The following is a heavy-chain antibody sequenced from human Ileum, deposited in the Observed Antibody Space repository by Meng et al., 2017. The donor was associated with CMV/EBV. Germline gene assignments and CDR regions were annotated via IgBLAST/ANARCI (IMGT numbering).Heavy chain of an antibody. V-gene: IGHV4-39*07. CDR1: GGPIFRISYY. J-gene: IGHJ4*02. CDR3: ADDPAGSGSHYGMSY. Sequence: LEEMDPGLGNPSGAPAPTCTVSGGPIFRISYYWGWIRQPPGKGLEWIGCMHYTGNTHYNPSLESRVIISIDTSKNQFSLRLSSVTAADTAVYYCADDPAGSGSHYGMSYWGQGTLVTVSS. CDR2: MHYTGNT. D-gene: IGHD3-10*01.